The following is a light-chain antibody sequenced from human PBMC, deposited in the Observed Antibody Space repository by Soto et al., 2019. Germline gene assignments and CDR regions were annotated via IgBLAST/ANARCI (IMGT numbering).Light chain of an antibody. CDR1: QSVSSY. J-gene: IGKJ2*01. V-gene: IGKV3-11*01. Sequence: EIVLTQSPATLSLSPGERATLSCRASQSVSSYLAWYQQKPGQAPRLLIYDASNRATGIPARFSGSGSGTDFTLTISSLEPEDVAVYYCQQRSNWPPMYTFGQGPKLEIK. CDR3: QQRSNWPPMYT. CDR2: DAS.